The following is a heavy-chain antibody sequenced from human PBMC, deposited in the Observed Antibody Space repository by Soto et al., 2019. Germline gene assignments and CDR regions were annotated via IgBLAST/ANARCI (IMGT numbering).Heavy chain of an antibody. CDR3: AREWGLLPYYVMNV. J-gene: IGHJ6*02. V-gene: IGHV4-61*03. D-gene: IGHD7-27*01. CDR2: ISYTGRT. Sequence: SETLSLTCIVSGYSVTSGSYYWTWLRQPPGKGLEWIGYISYTGRTKYNPSLQSRVTISVDTSKNDFSLNLSSVTAADTAVYFCAREWGLLPYYVMNVWGLGTAVTVSS. CDR1: GYSVTSGSYY.